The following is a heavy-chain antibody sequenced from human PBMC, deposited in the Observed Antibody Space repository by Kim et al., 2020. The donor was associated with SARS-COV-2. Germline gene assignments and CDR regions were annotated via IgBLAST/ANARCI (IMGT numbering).Heavy chain of an antibody. J-gene: IGHJ6*02. CDR3: AKDHSHSSGYYFDYYYGMDV. D-gene: IGHD3-22*01. Sequence: RFTISRDNSKNTLYLQMNSLRAEDTAVYYCAKDHSHSSGYYFDYYYGMDVWGQGTTVTVSS. V-gene: IGHV3-30*02.